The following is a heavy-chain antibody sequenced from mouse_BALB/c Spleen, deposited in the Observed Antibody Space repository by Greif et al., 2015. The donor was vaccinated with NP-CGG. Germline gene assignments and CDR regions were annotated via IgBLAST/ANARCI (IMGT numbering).Heavy chain of an antibody. D-gene: IGHD3-1*01. J-gene: IGHJ2*01. Sequence: EVKLQESGAELVRSGASVKLSCTASGFNIKDYYMHWVKQRPEQGLEWIGWIDPENGDTEYAPKFQGKATMTADTSSNAAWLQLSSLASEGCAVYCGNALGRSFAYCLDCWGQGTTLTVSA. CDR1: GFNIKDYY. V-gene: IGHV14-4*02. CDR2: IDPENGDT. CDR3: NALGRSFAYCLDC.